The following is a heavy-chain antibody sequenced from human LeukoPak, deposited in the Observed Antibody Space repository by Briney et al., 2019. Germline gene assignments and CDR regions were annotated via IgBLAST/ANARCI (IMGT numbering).Heavy chain of an antibody. V-gene: IGHV4-38-2*02. Sequence: SETLSLTCTVSGYSISSGFYWGWIRQPPGKGLEWIGSIYYSGSTYYNPSLKSRVTISVDTSENQFSLKMSYVTAADTAVYYCASGGYYDTSGPDYWGQGTLVTVSS. CDR1: GYSISSGFY. J-gene: IGHJ4*02. D-gene: IGHD3-22*01. CDR3: ASGGYYDTSGPDY. CDR2: IYYSGST.